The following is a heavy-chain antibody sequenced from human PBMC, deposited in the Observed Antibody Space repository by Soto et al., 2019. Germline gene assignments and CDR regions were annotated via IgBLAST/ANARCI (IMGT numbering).Heavy chain of an antibody. CDR2: IYPGDSNT. CDR3: ARHLHSDSVHITPVSPDY. Sequence: GGSLRLSCKTSGYSFRSYWIGWVRQMPGKGLEWMAIIYPGDSNTRYSPSFQGQVTISADKSISTAFLQWSSLKAADSAMYYCARHLHSDSVHITPVSPDYWGQGTLVTVSS. CDR1: GYSFRSYW. J-gene: IGHJ4*02. V-gene: IGHV5-51*01. D-gene: IGHD4-4*01.